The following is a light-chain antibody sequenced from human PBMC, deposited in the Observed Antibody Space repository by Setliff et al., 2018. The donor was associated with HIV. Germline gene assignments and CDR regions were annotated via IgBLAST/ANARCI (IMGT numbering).Light chain of an antibody. CDR3: QSYDRTLSGSV. Sequence: QSVLTQPPSVSGAPGQRVTISCTGSSSNIGSGFDVHWYQQIPGTAPKLLIYINKNRPSGVPDRFSGSKSGTSASLVITGLPAEDEADYYCQSYDRTLSGSVFGTGTKVTVL. J-gene: IGLJ1*01. V-gene: IGLV1-40*01. CDR2: INK. CDR1: SSNIGSGFD.